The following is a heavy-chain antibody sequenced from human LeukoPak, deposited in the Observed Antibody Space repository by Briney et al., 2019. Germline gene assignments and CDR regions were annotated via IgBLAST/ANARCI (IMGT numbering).Heavy chain of an antibody. J-gene: IGHJ4*02. Sequence: GGSLRLSCAASGFTFSSYDMHWVRQATGKGLEWVSAIDNAGDTYYPGSVKGRFTISRDNAKNTLYLQMNSLRAEDTAVYYCARESRQWLVLGGVDYWGQGTLVTVSS. D-gene: IGHD6-19*01. CDR2: IDNAGDT. V-gene: IGHV3-13*01. CDR3: ARESRQWLVLGGVDY. CDR1: GFTFSSYD.